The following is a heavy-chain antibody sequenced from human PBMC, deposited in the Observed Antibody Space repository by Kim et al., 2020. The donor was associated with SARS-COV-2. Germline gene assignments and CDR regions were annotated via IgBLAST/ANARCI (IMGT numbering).Heavy chain of an antibody. V-gene: IGHV1-2*06. D-gene: IGHD2-21*01. CDR3: ARVREHIGFDY. J-gene: IGHJ4*02. CDR2: INPNSGGT. Sequence: ASVKVSCKASGYTFTGYYMHWVRQAPGQGLEWMGRINPNSGGTNYAQKFQGRVTMTRDTSIITAYMELSRLRSDDTAVYYCARVREHIGFDYWGQGTLVTVSS. CDR1: GYTFTGYY.